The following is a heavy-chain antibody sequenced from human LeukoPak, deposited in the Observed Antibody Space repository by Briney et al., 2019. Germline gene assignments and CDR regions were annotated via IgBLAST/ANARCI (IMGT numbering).Heavy chain of an antibody. J-gene: IGHJ3*02. Sequence: GGSLSLPCGAPDSNIRTYAVTWARQAPGKGLECVSAISGSGGSTYYADYVKSRFTITRDNSKDTPYQQMNSLRAEDTAVDYCAKPCLGEVAGAFDIWGQGTMVTVSS. CDR3: AKPCLGEVAGAFDI. D-gene: IGHD2-15*01. V-gene: IGHV3-23*01. CDR2: ISGSGGST. CDR1: DSNIRTYA.